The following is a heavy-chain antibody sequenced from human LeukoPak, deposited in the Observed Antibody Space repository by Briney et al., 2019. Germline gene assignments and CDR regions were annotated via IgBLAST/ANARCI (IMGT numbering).Heavy chain of an antibody. CDR2: INAGNGNT. Sequence: ASVKVSCKASGYTFTSYAMHWVRQAPGQRLEWMGWINAGNGNTKYSQEFQGRVAITRDTSASTAYMELSSLRSEDMAVYYCARGYDLDGYYYYMDVWGKGTTVTVSS. V-gene: IGHV1-3*03. D-gene: IGHD5-12*01. CDR1: GYTFTSYA. CDR3: ARGYDLDGYYYYMDV. J-gene: IGHJ6*03.